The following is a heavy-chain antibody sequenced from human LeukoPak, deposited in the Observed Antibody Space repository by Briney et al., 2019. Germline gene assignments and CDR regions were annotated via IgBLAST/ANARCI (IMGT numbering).Heavy chain of an antibody. Sequence: ASVKVSCKASGGTFSSYAISWVRQAPGQGLEWMGRIIPIFGTANYAQKFQGRVTITTDESTSTAYMELSSLRSEDTAVYYCARLYDSSGYYPNYFDYWGQGTLVTVSS. CDR3: ARLYDSSGYYPNYFDY. CDR2: IIPIFGTA. V-gene: IGHV1-69*05. J-gene: IGHJ4*02. CDR1: GGTFSSYA. D-gene: IGHD3-22*01.